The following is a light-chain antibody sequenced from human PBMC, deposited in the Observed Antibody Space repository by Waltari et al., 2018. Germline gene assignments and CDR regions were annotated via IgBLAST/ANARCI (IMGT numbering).Light chain of an antibody. CDR3: SSYAGSNNLV. CDR2: EVS. J-gene: IGLJ2*01. CDR1: HSDVGGYNY. V-gene: IGLV2-8*01. Sequence: QSALTQPPSASGSPGQSVNISCTGTHSDVGGYNYVSWYQQHPGKAPKLMIYEVSKRPSGVPDRFSGSKSGNTASLTVSGLQAEDEADYYCSSYAGSNNLVFGGGTKLTVL.